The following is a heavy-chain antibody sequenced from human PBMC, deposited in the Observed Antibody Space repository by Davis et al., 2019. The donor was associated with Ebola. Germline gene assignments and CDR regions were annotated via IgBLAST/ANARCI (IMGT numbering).Heavy chain of an antibody. Sequence: ASVKVSCKASGYTFTSYGISWVRQAPGQGLEWMGWISAYNGNTNYAQKLQGRVTMTTDTSTSTAYMELRSLRSDDTAVYYCARHGLDKEWELQFLGGMDVWGQGTTVTVSS. CDR2: ISAYNGNT. D-gene: IGHD1-26*01. J-gene: IGHJ6*02. V-gene: IGHV1-18*01. CDR1: GYTFTSYG. CDR3: ARHGLDKEWELQFLGGMDV.